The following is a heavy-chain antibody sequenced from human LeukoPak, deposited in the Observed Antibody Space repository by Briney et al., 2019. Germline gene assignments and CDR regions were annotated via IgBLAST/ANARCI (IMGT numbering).Heavy chain of an antibody. CDR3: AREEAPVGGSSCDY. CDR1: GFTFSTYA. D-gene: IGHD1-26*01. CDR2: ISSGGVNT. Sequence: GGSLRLSCAASGFTFSTYAMHWVRQAPGKGLEHVSSISSGGVNTYYADSVRGRFTISRDNSKNTLYLHMGSLRAEDMAVYYCAREEAPVGGSSCDYWGQGTLVTVSS. J-gene: IGHJ4*02. V-gene: IGHV3-64*02.